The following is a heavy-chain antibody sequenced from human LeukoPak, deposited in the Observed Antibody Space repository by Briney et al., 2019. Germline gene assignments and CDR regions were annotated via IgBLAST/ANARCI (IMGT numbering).Heavy chain of an antibody. CDR2: IYPGDSDT. J-gene: IGHJ5*02. V-gene: IGHV5-51*01. CDR3: ARHAIPAAISRGNWFDP. Sequence: GESLKISCKGCGYSFTSYWIGWVRQMPGKGLEWMGTIYPGDSDTRYSPSFQGQVTISADKSISTAYLQWSSLKASDTAMYYCARHAIPAAISRGNWFDPWGQGTLVTVSS. CDR1: GYSFTSYW. D-gene: IGHD2-2*01.